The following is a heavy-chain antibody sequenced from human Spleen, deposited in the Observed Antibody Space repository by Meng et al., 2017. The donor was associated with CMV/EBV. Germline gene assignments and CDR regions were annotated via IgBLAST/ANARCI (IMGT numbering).Heavy chain of an antibody. Sequence: SGPTLVKPTPTLTLTCTFSGFSLTTPGVGVGWSRQPPAKALEWLELIYWNDDRRHRSFLKSSLTVTKDTSKNVVVLTMTNVDPVDTATYFCAHTFEHWRVVFDYWGQGILVTVSS. J-gene: IGHJ4*02. V-gene: IGHV2-5*01. CDR2: IYWNDDR. CDR1: GFSLTTPGVG. D-gene: IGHD2-2*01. CDR3: AHTFEHWRVVFDY.